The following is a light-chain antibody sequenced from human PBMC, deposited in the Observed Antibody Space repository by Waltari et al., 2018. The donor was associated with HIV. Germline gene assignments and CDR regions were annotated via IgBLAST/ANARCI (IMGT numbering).Light chain of an antibody. V-gene: IGLV3-25*03. J-gene: IGLJ1*01. CDR3: QSADSSGTYV. CDR1: ALAKQY. CDR2: KDS. Sequence: SYELTQPPSVSVSPGQTARITCAGDALAKQYAYWYQNKPGQAPVLVIYVCWYQQKPGQAPVLVIYKDSERPSGIPERFSGSSSGTTVTLTISGVQAEDEADYYCQSADSSGTYVFGTGTKVTVL.